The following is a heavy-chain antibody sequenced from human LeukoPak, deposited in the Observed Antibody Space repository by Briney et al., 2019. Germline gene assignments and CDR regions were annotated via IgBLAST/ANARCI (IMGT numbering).Heavy chain of an antibody. Sequence: SVKVSCKASGFTFTSSAVQWVRQARGQRLEWIGWIVVGSGNTNYAQKFQERVTITRDMSTSTAYMELSSLRSEDTAVYYCAAGSIAARDFDYWGQGTLVTVSS. CDR3: AAGSIAARDFDY. CDR2: IVVGSGNT. CDR1: GFTFTSSA. J-gene: IGHJ4*02. D-gene: IGHD6-6*01. V-gene: IGHV1-58*01.